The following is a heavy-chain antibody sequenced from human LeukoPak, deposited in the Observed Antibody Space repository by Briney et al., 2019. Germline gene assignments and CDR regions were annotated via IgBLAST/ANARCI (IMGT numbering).Heavy chain of an antibody. CDR1: GFTFSSYA. Sequence: GGSLRLSCAASGFTFSSYAMSWVRQAPGKGLEWVSAISGSGGSTYYADSVKGRFTISRDNSKNTLYLQMNSLRAEDTAVYYCAKSMVRGVGCGMDVWGQGTTVTVSS. CDR3: AKSMVRGVGCGMDV. J-gene: IGHJ6*02. V-gene: IGHV3-23*01. D-gene: IGHD3-10*01. CDR2: ISGSGGST.